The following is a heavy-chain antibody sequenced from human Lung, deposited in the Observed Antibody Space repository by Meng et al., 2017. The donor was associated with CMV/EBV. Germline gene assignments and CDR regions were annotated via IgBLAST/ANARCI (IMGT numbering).Heavy chain of an antibody. V-gene: IGHV3-74*01. CDR2: IKSDGSSS. Sequence: ESLKISCVASGFTFSSYWMHWVRQAPGKGLVWVSRIKSDGSSSAYADSVRGRFTISRDNAKNTLYLQMNSLRADDTAVYYCARENYRQYYYYGMDVWGQGTXVTVSS. J-gene: IGHJ6*02. CDR3: ARENYRQYYYYGMDV. CDR1: GFTFSSYW. D-gene: IGHD1-7*01.